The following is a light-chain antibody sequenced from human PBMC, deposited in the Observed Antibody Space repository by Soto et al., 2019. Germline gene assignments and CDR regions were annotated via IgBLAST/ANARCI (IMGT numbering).Light chain of an antibody. CDR2: DAS. Sequence: EIVMTQSPGTLSVSPGERATLSCRASQSVSINLAWYHQKPGQAPRLLIYDASTRATGIPARFSGSGSGTEFTLTITSLQSEDFAVYYCQQYHNWPRTFGQGTKVDI. J-gene: IGKJ1*01. CDR3: QQYHNWPRT. CDR1: QSVSIN. V-gene: IGKV3D-15*01.